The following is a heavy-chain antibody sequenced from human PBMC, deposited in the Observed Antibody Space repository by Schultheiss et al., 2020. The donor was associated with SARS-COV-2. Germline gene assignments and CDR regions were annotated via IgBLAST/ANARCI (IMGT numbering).Heavy chain of an antibody. D-gene: IGHD3-16*02. CDR2: IYWDDDK. V-gene: IGHV2-5*02. J-gene: IGHJ4*02. CDR1: GFSLSTSGVG. CDR3: AHRPGMITFGGVII. Sequence: SGPTLVKPTQTLTLTCTFSGFSLSTSGVGVGWIRQPSGKAMEWLALIYWDDDKRYSPSLKSRLTITKDTSKNQVVLTMTNMDPVDTATYYCAHRPGMITFGGVIIWGQGTLVTVSS.